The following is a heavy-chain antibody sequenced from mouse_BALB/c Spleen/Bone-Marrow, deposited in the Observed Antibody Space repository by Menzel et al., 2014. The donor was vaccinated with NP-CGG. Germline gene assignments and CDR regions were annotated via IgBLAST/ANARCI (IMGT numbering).Heavy chain of an antibody. Sequence: DVQLVESGGGLVQPGDSLRLSCATSGFTFXDFYMEWVRRPPGKRLEWIAASRNKAKYYTTEYSASVKGRFIVSRDTSQSVLYLQMNALRAEDTAIYYCARDVGYGNYFVYWGQGTLVTVSA. V-gene: IGHV7-1*02. CDR3: ARDVGYGNYFVY. J-gene: IGHJ3*01. CDR1: GFTFXDFY. D-gene: IGHD2-10*02. CDR2: SRNKAKYYTT.